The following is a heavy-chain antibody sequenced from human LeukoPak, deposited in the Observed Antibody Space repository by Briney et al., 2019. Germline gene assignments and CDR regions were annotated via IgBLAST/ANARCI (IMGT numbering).Heavy chain of an antibody. CDR3: TRDNDILTGRALDY. V-gene: IGHV3-49*03. J-gene: IGHJ4*02. D-gene: IGHD3-9*01. CDR1: GFTFGDYA. CDR2: IRSKAYGGTT. Sequence: GGSLRLSCTASGFTFGDYAMSWFRQAPGKGLEWVGFIRSKAYGGTTEYAASVKGRFTISRDDSKSIAYLQMNSLKTEDTAVYYCTRDNDILTGRALDYWGQGTLVTVPS.